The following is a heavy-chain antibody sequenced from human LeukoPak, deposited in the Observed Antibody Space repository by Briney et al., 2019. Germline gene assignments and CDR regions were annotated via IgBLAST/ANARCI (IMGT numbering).Heavy chain of an antibody. CDR3: ARDYVWGSSESDY. CDR2: ISRSGGST. CDR1: GFTFSSYE. D-gene: IGHD7-27*01. V-gene: IGHV3-23*01. J-gene: IGHJ4*02. Sequence: GGSLRLSCAASGFTFSSYEMNWVRQAPGKGLEWVSTISRSGGSTYYADSVKGRFTISRDNSQNTLYLQMSSLRVEDTAIYYCARDYVWGSSESDYWGQGTLVTVSS.